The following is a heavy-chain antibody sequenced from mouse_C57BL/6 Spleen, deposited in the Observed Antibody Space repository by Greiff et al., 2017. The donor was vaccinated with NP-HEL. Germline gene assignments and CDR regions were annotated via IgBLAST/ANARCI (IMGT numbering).Heavy chain of an antibody. CDR3: ARSHSSGYGYFDV. V-gene: IGHV1-82*01. Sequence: QVQLQQSGPELVKPGASVKISCKASGYAFSSSWMNWVKQRPGKGLEWIGRIYPGDGDTNYNGKFKGKATLTADKSSSTAYMQHSSLTSEDSAVYCCARSHSSGYGYFDVWGKGTTVTVAS. D-gene: IGHD3-2*02. CDR2: IYPGDGDT. J-gene: IGHJ1*03. CDR1: GYAFSSSW.